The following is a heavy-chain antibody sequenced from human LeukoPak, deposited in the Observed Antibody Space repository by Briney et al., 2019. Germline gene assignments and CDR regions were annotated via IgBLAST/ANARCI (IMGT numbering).Heavy chain of an antibody. J-gene: IGHJ4*02. CDR3: ARVGTGQQLDY. Sequence: GGSLRLSCAASGFAFSGYAMHGVRQAPGKGLAYVSAITNNGVNTYYTNSVKGRFTISRDNSKNKLYIQMGSLRAEDMAVYYCARVGTGQQLDYWGQATLVTVSS. CDR2: ITNNGVNT. CDR1: GFAFSGYA. V-gene: IGHV3-64*01. D-gene: IGHD6-13*01.